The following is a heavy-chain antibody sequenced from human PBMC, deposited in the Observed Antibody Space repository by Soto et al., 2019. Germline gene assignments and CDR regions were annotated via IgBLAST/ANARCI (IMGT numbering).Heavy chain of an antibody. CDR3: ASRDPGTSVDY. J-gene: IGHJ4*02. CDR2: IYRTGST. D-gene: IGHD1-7*01. V-gene: IGHV4-4*02. Sequence: QVQLQESGPGLVKHSGTLSLTCAVSGGSFTSNNWWTWVRQPPGQGLEWIGEIYRTGSTNYNPSLKSRVTISLDKSENQFYLKVTSLTAADTAVYYCASRDPGTSVDYWGQGTLVTVSS. CDR1: GGSFTSNNW.